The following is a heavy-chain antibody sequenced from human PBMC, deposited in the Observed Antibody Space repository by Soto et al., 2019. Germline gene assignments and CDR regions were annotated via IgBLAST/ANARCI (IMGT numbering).Heavy chain of an antibody. V-gene: IGHV4-31*03. CDR2: IYYGGST. D-gene: IGHD3-22*01. CDR1: GGSISSGGYY. Sequence: PSETLSLTCTVSGGSISSGGYYWSWIRQHPGKGLEWIGYIYYGGSTYYNPSLKSRATISGDTSKNQFSLKLSSVTAAATAVYYCARGGYYYENSGQNAYDYWGQGILVTVSS. J-gene: IGHJ4*01. CDR3: ARGGYYYENSGQNAYDY.